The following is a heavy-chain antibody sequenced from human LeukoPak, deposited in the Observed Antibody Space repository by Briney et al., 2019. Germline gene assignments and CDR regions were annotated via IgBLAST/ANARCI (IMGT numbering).Heavy chain of an antibody. CDR2: MNPNSGNT. J-gene: IGHJ4*02. V-gene: IGHV1-8*01. Sequence: ASVKVSCKASGYTFTSYDINWVRQATGQGLEWMGWMNPNSGNTGYTQKFQGRVTMTRNTSISTAYMELSSLRSEDTAVYYCARSSRYSSGGSCCGYWGQGTLVTVSS. D-gene: IGHD2-15*01. CDR3: ARSSRYSSGGSCCGY. CDR1: GYTFTSYD.